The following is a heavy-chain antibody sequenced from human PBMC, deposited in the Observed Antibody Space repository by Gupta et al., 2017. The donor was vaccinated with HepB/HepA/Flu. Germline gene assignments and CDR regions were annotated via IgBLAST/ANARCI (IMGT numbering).Heavy chain of an antibody. CDR1: GFTFSSYD. Sequence: EVQLVESGGGLVQPGGSLRLSCAASGFTFSSYDMNWVRQAPGKGLEWLSHISSSSGRTMYYADSVKGRFTISRDNAKNSLFLQLNSLRAEDTAVYYCVSGLIAVAGTATNYWGQGTLVTVSS. D-gene: IGHD6-19*01. J-gene: IGHJ4*02. CDR2: ISSSSGRTM. V-gene: IGHV3-48*03. CDR3: VSGLIAVAGTATNY.